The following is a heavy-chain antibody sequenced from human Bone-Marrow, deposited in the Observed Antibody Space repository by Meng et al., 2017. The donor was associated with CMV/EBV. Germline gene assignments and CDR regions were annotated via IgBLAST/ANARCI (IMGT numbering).Heavy chain of an antibody. CDR2: INHSGST. CDR3: VTHRKYDFWSGYYRNYYYYGMDV. CDR1: GGSFSGYY. V-gene: IGHV4-34*01. J-gene: IGHJ6*02. Sequence: SETLSLTCAVYGGSFSGYYWSWIRQPPGKGLEWIGEINHSGSTNYNPSLKSRVTISVDTSKNQFSLKLSSVTAADTAVYYCVTHRKYDFWSGYYRNYYYYGMDVWGQGTTVTVSS. D-gene: IGHD3-3*01.